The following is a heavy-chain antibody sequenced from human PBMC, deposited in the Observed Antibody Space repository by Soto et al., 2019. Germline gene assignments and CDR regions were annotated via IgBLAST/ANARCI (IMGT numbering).Heavy chain of an antibody. D-gene: IGHD1-26*01. J-gene: IGHJ6*02. V-gene: IGHV3-23*01. CDR2: ISGSGCST. CDR1: GFTFSSSA. CDR3: AKPSARSFYYYYYGMDV. Sequence: PVRSLRLSCASSGFTFSSSAMIWVRHAPVKGLDLVSAISGSGCSTYYADSVKGRFTISRYNSKNTLYLQMNILRAEDTAVYYCAKPSARSFYYYYYGMDVWGQGTTVTVSS.